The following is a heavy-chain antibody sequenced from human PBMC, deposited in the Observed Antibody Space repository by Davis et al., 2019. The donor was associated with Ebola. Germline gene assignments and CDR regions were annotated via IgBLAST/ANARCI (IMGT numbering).Heavy chain of an antibody. Sequence: PSETLSLTCGVSGGSISSGGYSWSWIRQPPGKGLEWIGYIYHSGRTSYNPSLKSRVTISVDSSKNQFSLKLTSVTAADTAVYFCARNLTDRSGYCSGCFDPWGQGILVTVSS. CDR3: ARNLTDRSGYCSGCFDP. V-gene: IGHV4-30-2*01. CDR1: GGSISSGGYS. D-gene: IGHD3-22*01. J-gene: IGHJ5*02. CDR2: IYHSGRT.